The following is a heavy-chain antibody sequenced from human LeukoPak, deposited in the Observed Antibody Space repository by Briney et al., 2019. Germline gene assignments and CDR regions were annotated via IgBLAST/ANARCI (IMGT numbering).Heavy chain of an antibody. Sequence: GGSLRLSCAASGFTFSSYAMSCVRQAPGKGLEWVSAISGSGGSTYYADSVKGRFTISRDNSQNTLYLQMNSLRAEDTAVYYCATDLDSSYYYYYMDVWGKGTTVTVSS. CDR2: ISGSGGST. CDR3: ATDLDSSYYYYYMDV. CDR1: GFTFSSYA. J-gene: IGHJ6*03. D-gene: IGHD2/OR15-2a*01. V-gene: IGHV3-23*01.